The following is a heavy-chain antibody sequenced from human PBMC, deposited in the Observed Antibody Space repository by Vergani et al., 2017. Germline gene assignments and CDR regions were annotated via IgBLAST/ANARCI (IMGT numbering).Heavy chain of an antibody. D-gene: IGHD3-10*01. CDR2: IYHSGGT. J-gene: IGHJ5*02. V-gene: IGHV4-38-2*01. CDR3: ARRRGRSSRCFGSWFDP. Sequence: QVQLQESGPGLVKPSETLSLTCAVSGYSISSGYYLGWIRPPPGNGLEWIGSIYHSGGTYYNPSLKSRVTISVDTSKNQFSLKLGSVTAADTAVYYCARRRGRSSRCFGSWFDPWGQGTLVTVSS. CDR1: GYSISSGYY.